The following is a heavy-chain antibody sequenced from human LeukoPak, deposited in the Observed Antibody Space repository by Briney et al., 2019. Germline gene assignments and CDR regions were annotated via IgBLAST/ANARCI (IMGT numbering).Heavy chain of an antibody. J-gene: IGHJ6*03. CDR3: AKAVVPAAMNYYMDV. CDR1: GFTFDDYA. Sequence: PGGSLRLSCAASGFTFDDYAMHWVRQAPGKGLEWVSGISWNSGSIGYADSVKGRFTISRDNAKNSLYLQMNSLRAEDVALYYCAKAVVPAAMNYYMDVWGKGTTVTVSS. V-gene: IGHV3-9*03. CDR2: ISWNSGSI. D-gene: IGHD2-2*01.